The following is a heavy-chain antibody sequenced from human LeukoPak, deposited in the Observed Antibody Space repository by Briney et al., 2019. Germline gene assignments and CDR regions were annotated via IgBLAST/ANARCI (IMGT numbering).Heavy chain of an antibody. J-gene: IGHJ4*02. CDR3: VRERSATYLLDY. Sequence: GGSLRVSCTASGFNFHEYSMHWVRQAPGKGLEWVSVINWYSGSMVYADSVKGRFTISRDNANNLVYLQMNRLRADDTALYYCVRERSATYLLDYWGQGTLVTVSS. CDR1: GFNFHEYS. D-gene: IGHD4/OR15-4a*01. V-gene: IGHV3-9*01. CDR2: INWYSGSM.